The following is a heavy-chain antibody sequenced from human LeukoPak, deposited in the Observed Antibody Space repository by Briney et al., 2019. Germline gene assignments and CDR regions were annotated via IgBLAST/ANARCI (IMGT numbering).Heavy chain of an antibody. CDR3: ARDIRATFAFDI. J-gene: IGHJ3*02. V-gene: IGHV1-2*02. Sequence: ASVKVSCKASGYTFTGHYMHWVRQAPGQGLEWIGWINPNSGGTNYAQKFQGRVTMTRDTSISTAYMELSRLRSDDTAVYYCARDIRATFAFDIWGQGTMVTVSS. CDR1: GYTFTGHY. D-gene: IGHD1-26*01. CDR2: INPNSGGT.